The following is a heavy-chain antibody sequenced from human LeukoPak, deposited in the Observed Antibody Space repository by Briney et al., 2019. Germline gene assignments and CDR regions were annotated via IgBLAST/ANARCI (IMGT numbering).Heavy chain of an antibody. CDR1: GYTFTSYG. V-gene: IGHV1-18*01. Sequence: ASVKVSCKASGYTFTSYGIIWLPQAPGQGLEWMGGISAYNGNTNYAQKLQRRVTMTTDTSTSTAYMELRSLRSDDTAVYYCARASGIAVAASGYWGQGTLVTVSS. D-gene: IGHD6-19*01. CDR3: ARASGIAVAASGY. J-gene: IGHJ4*02. CDR2: ISAYNGNT.